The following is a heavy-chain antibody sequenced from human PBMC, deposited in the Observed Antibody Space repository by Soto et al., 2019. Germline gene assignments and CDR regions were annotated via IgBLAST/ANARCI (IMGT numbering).Heavy chain of an antibody. CDR2: ISAYNGNT. V-gene: IGHV1-18*04. Sequence: QVQLVQSGAEVKKPGASVKVSCKASGYTFTSYGISWVRQAPGQGLEWRGWISAYNGNTNYAQKLQAGVTTATDTSTTAAYMARRSLRSDDTAVYYCARSPTASAGWQWLALSADDAFDIRGQGTMVTVSS. D-gene: IGHD6-19*01. CDR1: GYTFTSYG. CDR3: ARSPTASAGWQWLALSADDAFDI. J-gene: IGHJ3*02.